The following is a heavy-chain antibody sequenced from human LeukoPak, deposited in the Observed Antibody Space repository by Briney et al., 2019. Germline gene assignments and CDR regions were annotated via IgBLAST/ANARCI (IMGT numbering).Heavy chain of an antibody. CDR1: GFTFNSYS. Sequence: TGGSLRLSCAASGFTFNSYSIVWVRQAPGKGLEWVSYVSYSGTTTYYADSVKGRFTISRDNGKNSVSLQMDSLRDEDTAVYFCARADREGHKRFLDWGQGTLVTVSS. V-gene: IGHV3-48*02. CDR2: VSYSGTTT. CDR3: ARADREGHKRFLD. D-gene: IGHD5-24*01. J-gene: IGHJ4*02.